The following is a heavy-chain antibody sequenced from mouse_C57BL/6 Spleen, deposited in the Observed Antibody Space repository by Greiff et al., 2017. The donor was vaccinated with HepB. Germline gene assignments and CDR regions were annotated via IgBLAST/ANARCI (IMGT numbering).Heavy chain of an antibody. CDR3: ARDYGRSYGAMDY. D-gene: IGHD1-1*01. V-gene: IGHV5-17*01. CDR1: GFTFSDYG. J-gene: IGHJ4*01. Sequence: EVKLVESGGGLVKPGGSLKLSCAASGFTFSDYGLHWVRQAPEKGLEWVAYISSGSSTIYYADTVKGRFTISRDNAKNTLFLQMTSLRSEETSMYNCARDYGRSYGAMDYCGEGTSVTVSS. CDR2: ISSGSSTI.